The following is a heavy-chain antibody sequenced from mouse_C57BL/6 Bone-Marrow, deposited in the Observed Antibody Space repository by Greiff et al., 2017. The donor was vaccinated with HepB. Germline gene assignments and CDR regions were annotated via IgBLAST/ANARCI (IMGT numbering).Heavy chain of an antibody. D-gene: IGHD2-10*02. CDR3: SVWQRGFAY. J-gene: IGHJ3*01. V-gene: IGHV1-26*01. Sequence: VQLQQSGPELVKPGASVKISCKASGYTFTDYYMNWVKQSHGKSLEWIGDINPNNGGTSYNQKFKGKATLTVDKSSSTAYMELRSPTSEDSAVYYCSVWQRGFAYWGQGTLVTVSA. CDR1: GYTFTDYY. CDR2: INPNNGGT.